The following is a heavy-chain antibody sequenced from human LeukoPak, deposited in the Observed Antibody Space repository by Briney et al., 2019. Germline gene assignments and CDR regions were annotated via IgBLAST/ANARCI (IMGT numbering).Heavy chain of an antibody. CDR1: GFTFSSYG. D-gene: IGHD2-2*02. CDR2: ISYDGSNK. V-gene: IGHV3-30*18. CDR3: AKDFCSSTSCYTDDIDAFDI. Sequence: SGRSLRLSCAASGFTFSSYGMHWVRQAPGKGLEWVAVISYDGSNKYYADSVKGRFTISRDNSKNTLYLQMNSLRAEDTAVYYCAKDFCSSTSCYTDDIDAFDIWGRGTMVTVSS. J-gene: IGHJ3*02.